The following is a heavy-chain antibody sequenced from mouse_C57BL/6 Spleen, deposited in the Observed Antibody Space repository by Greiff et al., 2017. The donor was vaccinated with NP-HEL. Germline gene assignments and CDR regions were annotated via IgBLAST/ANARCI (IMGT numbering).Heavy chain of an antibody. CDR3: ARDRDYDYPYLFAY. Sequence: VQLQQSGPGLVQPSQSLSITCTVSGFSLTSYGVHWVRQSPGKGLEWLGVIWSGGSTDYNAAFISRLSISKDNSKSQVFFKMNSLQADYTAIYYCARDRDYDYPYLFAYWGQGTLVTVSA. J-gene: IGHJ3*01. CDR1: GFSLTSYG. CDR2: IWSGGST. V-gene: IGHV2-2*01. D-gene: IGHD2-4*01.